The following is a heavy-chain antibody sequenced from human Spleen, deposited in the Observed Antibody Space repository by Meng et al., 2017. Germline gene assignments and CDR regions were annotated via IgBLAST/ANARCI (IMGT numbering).Heavy chain of an antibody. CDR3: ARGDYGAHLDN. D-gene: IGHD4-17*01. Sequence: EVQLVESGGGLVQPGGSLRLSCAASGFTVSSNYMSWVRQAPGEGLEWVSVIYSGGSTYYADSVKGRFTISRDNSKNTVYLQVNSLRAEDTAVYYCARGDYGAHLDNWGQGTLVTVSS. CDR1: GFTVSSNY. V-gene: IGHV3-66*01. J-gene: IGHJ4*02. CDR2: IYSGGST.